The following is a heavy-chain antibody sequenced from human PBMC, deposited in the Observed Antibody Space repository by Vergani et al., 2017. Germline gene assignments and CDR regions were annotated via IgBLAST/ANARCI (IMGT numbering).Heavy chain of an antibody. V-gene: IGHV3-30*18. J-gene: IGHJ6*02. CDR2: ISYDGSNK. Sequence: QVQLVESGGGVVQPGRSLRLSCAASGFTFSSYGMHWVRQAPGMGLEWVAVISYDGSNKYYADSVKGRFTISRDNSKNTLYLQMNSLRAEDTAVYYCAKDLRYYYDSSGYYWDYGMDVWGQGTTVTVSS. CDR3: AKDLRYYYDSSGYYWDYGMDV. D-gene: IGHD3-22*01. CDR1: GFTFSSYG.